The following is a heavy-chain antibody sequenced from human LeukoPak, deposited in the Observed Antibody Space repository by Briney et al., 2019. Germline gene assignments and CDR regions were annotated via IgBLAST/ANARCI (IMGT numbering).Heavy chain of an antibody. Sequence: SETLSLTCTVSGGSISSYYWSWIRQPPGKGLEWIGYIYYSGSTNYNPSLKSRVTISVETSTNQFSLKLSSVTAADTAVYYCARHGYCSSTSCYEWDYWGQGTLVTVSS. V-gene: IGHV4-59*08. CDR2: IYYSGST. J-gene: IGHJ4*02. CDR1: GGSISSYY. D-gene: IGHD2-2*03. CDR3: ARHGYCSSTSCYEWDY.